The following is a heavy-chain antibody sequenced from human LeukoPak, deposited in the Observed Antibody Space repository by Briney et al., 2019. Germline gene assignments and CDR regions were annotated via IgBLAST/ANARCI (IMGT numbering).Heavy chain of an antibody. CDR3: ARTPYCGGDCYVDY. Sequence: SGPTRVNPTQTLTLTCTFSGFSLSNSGMRVSWIRQPPGKALEWLARIDWDDDKFYSTSLKTRLTISKDTSKNQVVLTMTNMDPVDTATYYCARTPYCGGDCYVDYWGQGTLVTVSS. V-gene: IGHV2-70*04. D-gene: IGHD2-21*02. J-gene: IGHJ4*02. CDR1: GFSLSNSGMR. CDR2: IDWDDDK.